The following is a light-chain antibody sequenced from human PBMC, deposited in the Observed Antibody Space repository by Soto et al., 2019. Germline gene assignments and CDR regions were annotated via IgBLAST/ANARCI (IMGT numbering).Light chain of an antibody. Sequence: QSVLTQSPSASASLGASVKLTCTLSSGHSSYAIAWHQQQPEKGPRYLMKLNSDGSHSKGDEIPDRFSGSSSGAERYLTISSLQSEDEADYYCQTWGTGIQVFGGGTKVTVL. CDR3: QTWGTGIQV. J-gene: IGLJ3*02. V-gene: IGLV4-69*01. CDR2: LNSDGSH. CDR1: SGHSSYA.